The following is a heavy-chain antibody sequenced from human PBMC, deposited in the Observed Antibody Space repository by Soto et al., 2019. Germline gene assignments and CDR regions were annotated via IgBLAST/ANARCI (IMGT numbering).Heavy chain of an antibody. V-gene: IGHV3-23*01. J-gene: IGHJ4*02. CDR1: GFTFSSDA. Sequence: GGSLRLSCAASGFTFSSDAMSWVRQAPGKGLEWVSGMSDIGGSTYYADSVKGRFTISRDNSKNTLYLQMNSLRAEDTAVYYCAKGTYYYGSAPYYFDYWGQGTLVTVSS. CDR2: MSDIGGST. CDR3: AKGTYYYGSAPYYFDY. D-gene: IGHD3-10*01.